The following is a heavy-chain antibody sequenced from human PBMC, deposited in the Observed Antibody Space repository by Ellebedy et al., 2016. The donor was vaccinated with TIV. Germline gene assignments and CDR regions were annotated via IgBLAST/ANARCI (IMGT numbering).Heavy chain of an antibody. V-gene: IGHV4-34*01. CDR3: TKALGDTRYFDL. CDR2: INHSGST. D-gene: IGHD3-16*01. CDR1: GGSFNDYY. Sequence: MPSETLSLTCAVYGGSFNDYYWTWIRQPPGKGMEWIGEINHSGSTNYNPSLKSRVTIAVDTSKSWFSLKLSSLTAADTAVYYCTKALGDTRYFDLWGRGTLVTVSS. J-gene: IGHJ2*01.